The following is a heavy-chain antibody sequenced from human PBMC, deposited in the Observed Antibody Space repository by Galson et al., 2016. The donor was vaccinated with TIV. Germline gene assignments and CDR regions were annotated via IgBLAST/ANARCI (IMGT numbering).Heavy chain of an antibody. Sequence: SLRLSCAASGFSFEDYAMHWVRQTPGKGLEWVSVISWKSYYINYAGSVKGRFTMSRDNAKNSLYLQMNSPRPEDTAFYYCVKGDYHGSGGYCDYWGRGTLVTVSS. CDR3: VKGDYHGSGGYCDY. CDR1: GFSFEDYA. D-gene: IGHD3-10*01. CDR2: ISWKSYYI. V-gene: IGHV3-9*01. J-gene: IGHJ4*02.